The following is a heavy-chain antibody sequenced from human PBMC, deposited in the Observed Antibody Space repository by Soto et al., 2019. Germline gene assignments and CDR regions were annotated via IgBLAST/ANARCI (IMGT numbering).Heavy chain of an antibody. J-gene: IGHJ1*01. CDR2: INAGNGNT. D-gene: IGHD4-17*01. CDR1: GYTFTSYA. Sequence: ASVKVSCKASGYTFTSYAMHWVRQAPGQRLEWMGWINAGNGNTKYSQKFQGRVTITRDTSASTAYMELSSLRSEDTAVYYCASPPLYGDYGPNAEHYQHWGQGTLVTVSS. V-gene: IGHV1-3*01. CDR3: ASPPLYGDYGPNAEHYQH.